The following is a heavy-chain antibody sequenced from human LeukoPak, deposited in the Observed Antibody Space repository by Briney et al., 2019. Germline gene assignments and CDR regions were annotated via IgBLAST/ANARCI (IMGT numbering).Heavy chain of an antibody. CDR1: GFNFSSYT. Sequence: GGSLRLSCAASGFNFSSYTMNWVRQAPGKGLQWVANILASGSPTYYADSVKGRFIISRDNSKNTVYLQMNSLRVEDTAVYYCAREDGDYPFVGAFDIWGQGTMVTVSS. CDR3: AREDGDYPFVGAFDI. V-gene: IGHV3-23*01. D-gene: IGHD4-17*01. CDR2: ILASGSPT. J-gene: IGHJ3*02.